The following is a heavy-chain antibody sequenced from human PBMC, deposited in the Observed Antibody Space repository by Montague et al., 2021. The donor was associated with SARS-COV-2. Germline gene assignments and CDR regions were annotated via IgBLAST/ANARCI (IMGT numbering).Heavy chain of an antibody. D-gene: IGHD6-6*01. Sequence: SETLSLTCTVSGVSISSYYWSWIRQPPGKGLEWIGYIYYSWSTNYNPSLNSRVTISVDTSKNQFSLKLSSVTAADTAVYYCARGREYSSSAGFDYWGQGTLVTVSS. CDR1: GVSISSYY. J-gene: IGHJ4*02. V-gene: IGHV4-59*01. CDR3: ARGREYSSSAGFDY. CDR2: IYYSWST.